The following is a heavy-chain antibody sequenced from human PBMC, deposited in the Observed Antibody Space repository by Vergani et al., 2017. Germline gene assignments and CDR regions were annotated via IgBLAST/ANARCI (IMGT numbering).Heavy chain of an antibody. Sequence: QVQLQQWGAGLLKPSETLSLTSPLSSRSFSSFYSSFIRPPPRQGRLFFWQINHSGSTNYNPSLKSRVTISVATSKNQFSLKLSSVTAADTAVDYCARTRRGTVTTNYYYYMDVWGKGTTVTVSS. CDR2: INHSGST. J-gene: IGHJ6*03. CDR3: ARTRRGTVTTNYYYYMDV. CDR1: SRSFSSFY. V-gene: IGHV4-34*01. D-gene: IGHD4-17*01.